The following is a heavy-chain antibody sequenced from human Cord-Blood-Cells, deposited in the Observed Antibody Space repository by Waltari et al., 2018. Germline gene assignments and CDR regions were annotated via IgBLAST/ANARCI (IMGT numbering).Heavy chain of an antibody. CDR2: INHSGST. CDR3: ARGYSSSWYGY. CDR1: GGSFSGYY. Sequence: QVQLQQWGAGLLKPSETLSLPCAVYGGSFSGYYWSWIRQPPGKGLEWSGEINHSGSTNYNPALNSRVTISVDTSKNQFSLKLSSVTAADTAVYYCARGYSSSWYGYWGQGTLVTVSS. D-gene: IGHD6-13*01. V-gene: IGHV4-34*01. J-gene: IGHJ4*02.